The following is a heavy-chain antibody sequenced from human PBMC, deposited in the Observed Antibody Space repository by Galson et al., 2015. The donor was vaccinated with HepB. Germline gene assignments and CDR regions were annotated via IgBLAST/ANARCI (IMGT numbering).Heavy chain of an antibody. CDR2: INPNSGGT. CDR3: ARVGTHSYGLYADY. Sequence: SVKVSCKASGYTFTGYYMHWVRQAPGQGLEWMGWINPNSGGTNYAQKFQGRVTMTRDTSISTAYMELSRLRSDDTAVYYCARVGTHSYGLYADYWGQGTLVTVSS. D-gene: IGHD5-18*01. J-gene: IGHJ4*02. CDR1: GYTFTGYY. V-gene: IGHV1-2*02.